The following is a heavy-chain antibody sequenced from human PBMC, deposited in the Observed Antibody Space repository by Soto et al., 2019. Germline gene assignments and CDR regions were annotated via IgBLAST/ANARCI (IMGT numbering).Heavy chain of an antibody. CDR2: IYYSGSI. J-gene: IGHJ5*02. D-gene: IGHD3-22*01. V-gene: IGHV4-39*07. CDR1: GGSISSSSYY. CDR3: ARAYYDSSGYGLDP. Sequence: SETLSLTCAVSGGSISSSSYYWGWIRQPPGKGLEWIGSIYYSGSINYNPSLNSRVTISVDTSKNQFSLKLNSVTAADSAVYYCARAYYDSSGYGLDPWGQGTLVTVSS.